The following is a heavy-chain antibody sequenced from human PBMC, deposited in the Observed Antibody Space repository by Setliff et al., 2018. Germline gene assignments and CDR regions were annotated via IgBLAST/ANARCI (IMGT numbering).Heavy chain of an antibody. J-gene: IGHJ3*02. D-gene: IGHD4-17*01. V-gene: IGHV3-48*01. CDR2: ISSTSSTI. CDR1: GFNFNLYN. Sequence: GGSLRLSCEASGFNFNLYNMNWVRQAPGKGLEWVSYISSTSSTIYYADSVKGRFTISRDNSKNSLYLQMNSLRAEDTAIYYCARENYGDYGDAFDIWGQGTMVTVSS. CDR3: ARENYGDYGDAFDI.